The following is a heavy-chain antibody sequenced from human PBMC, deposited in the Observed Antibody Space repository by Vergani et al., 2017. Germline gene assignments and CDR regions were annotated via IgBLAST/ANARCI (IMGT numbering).Heavy chain of an antibody. Sequence: QVQLVQSGAEVKKPGASVKVSCKASGYTFTSYGISWVRQAPGQGLEWMGWISAYNGNTNYAQKLQGRVTMTTDTSKNQFSMQLNSVTPEDTAIYYCVRGFFFLGMDVWDQGTAVTVSS. CDR2: ISAYNGNT. V-gene: IGHV1-18*01. J-gene: IGHJ6*02. D-gene: IGHD6-25*01. CDR1: GYTFTSYG. CDR3: VRGFFFLGMDV.